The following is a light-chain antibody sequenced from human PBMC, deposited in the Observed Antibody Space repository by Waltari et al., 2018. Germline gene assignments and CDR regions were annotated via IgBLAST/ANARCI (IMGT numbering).Light chain of an antibody. CDR3: QQSYSTPWT. Sequence: DIQMTQSPSSLSASVGDRVTITCRASQTINKYLNWYQKKPGRAPKVLISVISYLHTGVPSRFSGSGSGTDFTLTISSLQPEDFATYYCQQSYSTPWTFGQGTKVEIK. V-gene: IGKV1-39*01. CDR2: VIS. J-gene: IGKJ1*01. CDR1: QTINKY.